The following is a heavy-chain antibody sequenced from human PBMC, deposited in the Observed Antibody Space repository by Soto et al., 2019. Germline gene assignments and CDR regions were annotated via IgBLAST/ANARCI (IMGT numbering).Heavy chain of an antibody. V-gene: IGHV3-74*01. CDR2: INSDGSST. CDR1: GFTFSSYW. J-gene: IGHJ4*02. Sequence: EVQLVESGGGLVQPGGSLRLSCAASGFTFSSYWMHWVRQSPGKWLVWVSRINSDGSSTSYADSVKGRFTIARDNAKNTLYLQMNSLRAEDAAVYYFASGDNYDYIWGSYRPVLFDYWGQGTLVTVSS. CDR3: ASGDNYDYIWGSYRPVLFDY. D-gene: IGHD3-16*02.